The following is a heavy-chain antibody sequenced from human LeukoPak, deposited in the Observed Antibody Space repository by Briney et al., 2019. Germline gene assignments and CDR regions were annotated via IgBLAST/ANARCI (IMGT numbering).Heavy chain of an antibody. CDR1: GLSFGDNS. D-gene: IGHD6-13*01. CDR2: IVGSSST. V-gene: IGHV3-69-1*01. J-gene: IGHJ4*02. CDR3: ARIGAGSSRDY. Sequence: GGSLRLSCAASGLSFGDNSMHWVRQAPGKGLEWVSSIVGSSSTYYADSLKGRFTISRDNAKNSLYLQMNSLRAEDTAVYYCARIGAGSSRDYWGQGTLVTVSS.